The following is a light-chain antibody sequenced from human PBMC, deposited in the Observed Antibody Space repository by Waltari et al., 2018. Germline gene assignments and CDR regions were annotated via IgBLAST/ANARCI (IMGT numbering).Light chain of an antibody. CDR3: QQRRDRPPT. J-gene: IGKJ4*01. Sequence: DIVLTQSPAILSLSPGERASLSCRASQSVTNSLAWYQQKPGQAPRLLIFDTSNRATGIPARFSGSGFGTDFTLTISSLEPEDFAVYYCQQRRDRPPTFGGGTKVEIK. CDR1: QSVTNS. V-gene: IGKV3-11*01. CDR2: DTS.